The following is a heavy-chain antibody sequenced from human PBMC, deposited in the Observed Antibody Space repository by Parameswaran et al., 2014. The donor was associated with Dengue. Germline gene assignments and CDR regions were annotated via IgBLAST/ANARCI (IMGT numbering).Heavy chain of an antibody. D-gene: IGHD5-18*01. CDR2: ISWNSGSI. Sequence: WIRQPPGKGLEWVSGISWNSGSIGYADSVKGRFTISRDNAKNSLYLQMNSLRAEDTALYYCAKDLGVQLWYGMDVWGQGTTVTVSS. CDR3: AKDLGVQLWYGMDV. J-gene: IGHJ6*02. V-gene: IGHV3-9*01.